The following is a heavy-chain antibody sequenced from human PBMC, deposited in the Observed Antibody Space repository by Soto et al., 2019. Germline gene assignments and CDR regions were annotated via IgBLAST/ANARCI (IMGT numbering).Heavy chain of an antibody. V-gene: IGHV3-21*01. CDR1: GFTFSSYS. CDR2: ISSSSSYI. CDR3: ARDGDSSGYYPDYYYYGMDV. D-gene: IGHD3-22*01. Sequence: EVQLVESGGGLVKPGGSLRLSCAASGFTFSSYSMNWVRQAPGKGLEWVSSISSSSSYIYYADSVKGRFTISRDNAKNSLYLQMNSLRAEDTAVYYCARDGDSSGYYPDYYYYGMDVWGQGTTVTVSS. J-gene: IGHJ6*02.